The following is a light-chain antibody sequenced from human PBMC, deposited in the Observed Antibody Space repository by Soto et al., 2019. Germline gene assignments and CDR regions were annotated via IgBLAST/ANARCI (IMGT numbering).Light chain of an antibody. Sequence: QSVLTQPPSASGTPGQRVTISCFGGRSNIGGNYVYWYQQLPGTAPKLLIHRNNQRPSGVHDRLSGSKSGTSASLVISGLRSEDEADYYCAAWDDSLSGYVFGTGTKLTVL. J-gene: IGLJ1*01. V-gene: IGLV1-47*01. CDR2: RNN. CDR3: AAWDDSLSGYV. CDR1: RSNIGGNY.